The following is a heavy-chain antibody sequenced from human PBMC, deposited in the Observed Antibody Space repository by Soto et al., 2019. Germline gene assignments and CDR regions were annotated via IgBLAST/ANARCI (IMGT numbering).Heavy chain of an antibody. J-gene: IGHJ6*03. CDR3: ARRARPDFYYMDV. CDR2: ISSNGVGT. CDR1: GFTLGGYA. Sequence: EVQLAESGGGLAQPGGALRLSCAASGFTLGGYAMDWVRHAPGKGLEYVSGISSNGVGTYYANSVQGIFTISRDNSKNTVYLQMGSLRPEDMAVYYCARRARPDFYYMDVWGKGTTVTVSS. V-gene: IGHV3-64*01. D-gene: IGHD6-6*01.